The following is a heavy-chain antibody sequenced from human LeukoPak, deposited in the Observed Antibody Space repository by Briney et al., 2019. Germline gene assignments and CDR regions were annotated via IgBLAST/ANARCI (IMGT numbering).Heavy chain of an antibody. D-gene: IGHD1/OR15-1a*01. Sequence: ASVKVSCKASGGTFSSYAISWVRQAPGQGLEWMGGVIPFLGVAHYAQNFQGRVTITADKFRNTAYMEVNSLTSEDTAVYYCARGGNGNNYRPDYWGQGTLVTVSS. J-gene: IGHJ4*02. V-gene: IGHV1-69*10. CDR2: VIPFLGVA. CDR3: ARGGNGNNYRPDY. CDR1: GGTFSSYA.